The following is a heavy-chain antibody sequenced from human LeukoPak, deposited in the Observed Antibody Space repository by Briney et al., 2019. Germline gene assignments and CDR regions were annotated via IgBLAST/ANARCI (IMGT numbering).Heavy chain of an antibody. CDR2: ISGGGDNT. CDR3: AKVGPSAARDY. CDR1: GFTFNSYA. V-gene: IGHV3-23*01. Sequence: GGSLRLSCAASGFTFNSYAMSWVRQASGRGLEWVSGISGGGDNTYYADSVKGRFTISRDTSKNMVYLEMNSLRAEDTAVYYCAKVGPSAARDYWGQGTLVTVSS. J-gene: IGHJ4*02. D-gene: IGHD2-15*01.